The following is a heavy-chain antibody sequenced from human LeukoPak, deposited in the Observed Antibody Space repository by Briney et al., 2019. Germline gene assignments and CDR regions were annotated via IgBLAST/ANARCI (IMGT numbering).Heavy chain of an antibody. CDR1: GGSINDYY. V-gene: IGHV4-59*01. CDR2: IYYTGRT. Sequence: PSETLSLTRTVSGGSINDYYWSWIRQSPGKGLEWIGYIYYTGRTKYNPSLQSRVTISVDTSKNQFSLNLSSVASADTAVYFCTRVSIHGDSDYWGQGTLVTVSS. J-gene: IGHJ4*02. CDR3: TRVSIHGDSDY.